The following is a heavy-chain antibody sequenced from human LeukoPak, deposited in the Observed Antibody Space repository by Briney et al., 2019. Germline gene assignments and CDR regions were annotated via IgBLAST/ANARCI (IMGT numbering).Heavy chain of an antibody. J-gene: IGHJ4*02. Sequence: GGSLRLSCAASGFTFSSYGMHWVRQAPGKGLEWVAFIRYDGSNKYYTDSAKGRFTISRDNAKNSLFLQMNSLRAEDTAVYYCTSQQQLLTFFDYWGQGTLVTVSS. CDR1: GFTFSSYG. V-gene: IGHV3-30*02. CDR2: IRYDGSNK. CDR3: TSQQQLLTFFDY. D-gene: IGHD6-13*01.